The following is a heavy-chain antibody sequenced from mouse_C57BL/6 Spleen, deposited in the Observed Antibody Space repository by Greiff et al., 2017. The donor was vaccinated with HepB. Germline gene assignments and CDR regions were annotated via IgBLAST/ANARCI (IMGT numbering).Heavy chain of an antibody. J-gene: IGHJ4*01. D-gene: IGHD1-1*01. Sequence: EVHLVESGPELVKPGASVKIPCKASGYTFTDYNMDWVKQSHGKSLEWIGDINPNNGGTIYNQKFKGKATLTVDKSSSTAYMELRSLTSEDTAVYYCARSKLLRYYAMDYWGQGTSVTVSS. CDR3: ARSKLLRYYAMDY. CDR2: INPNNGGT. CDR1: GYTFTDYN. V-gene: IGHV1-18*01.